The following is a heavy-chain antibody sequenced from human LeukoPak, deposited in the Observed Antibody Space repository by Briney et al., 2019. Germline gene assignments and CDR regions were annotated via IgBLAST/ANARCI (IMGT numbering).Heavy chain of an antibody. Sequence: ASVKVSCKVSGYTLTELSMHWVRQAPGKGLEWMGGFDPEDGETIYAQKFQGRVTMTEDTSTDTAYMELSSLRSEDTAVYYCARDEWDHTSTHFDYWGQXTLVXVSS. CDR2: FDPEDGET. V-gene: IGHV1-24*01. D-gene: IGHD1-26*01. J-gene: IGHJ4*02. CDR1: GYTLTELS. CDR3: ARDEWDHTSTHFDY.